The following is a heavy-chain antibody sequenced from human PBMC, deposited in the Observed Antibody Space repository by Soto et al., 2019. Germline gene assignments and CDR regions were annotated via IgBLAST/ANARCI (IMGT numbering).Heavy chain of an antibody. J-gene: IGHJ4*02. CDR1: GGSISSYY. Sequence: SETLSLTCTVSGGSISSYYWSWIRQPPGKGLEWIGYIYYSGSTNYNPSLKSRVTISVDTSKNQFSLKLSSVTAADTAVYYCARGRITVVTRYDFDYWGQGTLVTV. V-gene: IGHV4-59*01. D-gene: IGHD2-21*02. CDR2: IYYSGST. CDR3: ARGRITVVTRYDFDY.